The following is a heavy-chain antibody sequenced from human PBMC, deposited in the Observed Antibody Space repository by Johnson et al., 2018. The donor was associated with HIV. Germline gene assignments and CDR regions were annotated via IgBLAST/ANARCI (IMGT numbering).Heavy chain of an antibody. D-gene: IGHD1-26*01. CDR1: GFTFSSYW. V-gene: IGHV3-74*01. CDR3: ARDLSGSYRSDAFDI. CDR2: INSDGSST. J-gene: IGHJ3*02. Sequence: VQLLESGGGLVQPGGSLRLSCAVSGFTFSSYWMHWVRQAPGKGLVWVSRINSDGSSTNYADSVKGRFTISRDNAENTLYLQMNSLRAEDTAVYYCARDLSGSYRSDAFDIWGQGTMVTVSS.